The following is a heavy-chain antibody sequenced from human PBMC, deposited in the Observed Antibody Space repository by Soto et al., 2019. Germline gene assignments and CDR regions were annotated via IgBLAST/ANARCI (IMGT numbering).Heavy chain of an antibody. CDR3: ARDDEGGSDCDLGY. V-gene: IGHV3-30-3*01. CDR2: ISSDGSNK. CDR1: GFTFSSHA. Sequence: QVQLVESGGGVVQPGRSLRLSCAVSGFTFSSHAMHWVRQAPGKGLEWVTLISSDGSNKYYAHSVKGRFTTSRDNSKNTMYLQMNSLRVEDTAVYYCARDDEGGSDCDLGYWGQGALVTVSS. D-gene: IGHD1-26*01. J-gene: IGHJ4*02.